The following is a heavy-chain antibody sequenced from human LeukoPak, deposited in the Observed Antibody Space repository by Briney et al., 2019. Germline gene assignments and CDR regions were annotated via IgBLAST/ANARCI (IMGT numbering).Heavy chain of an antibody. V-gene: IGHV4-59*01. CDR1: GGSICSYY. Sequence: SETLSLTCTVSGGSICSYYWSWIRQPPGKGLEWIGYIYYSGSTNYNPSLKSRVTISVDTSKNQFSLKLSSVTAADTAVYYCARGRPDNYYDSSGYYFQHWGQGTLVTVSS. CDR2: IYYSGST. CDR3: ARGRPDNYYDSSGYYFQH. D-gene: IGHD3-22*01. J-gene: IGHJ1*01.